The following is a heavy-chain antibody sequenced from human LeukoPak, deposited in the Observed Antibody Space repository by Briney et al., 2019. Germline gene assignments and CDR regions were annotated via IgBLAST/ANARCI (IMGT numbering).Heavy chain of an antibody. J-gene: IGHJ4*02. V-gene: IGHV3-48*01. CDR1: GFTFSSYS. CDR2: ISSSSSTI. Sequence: PGGSLRLSCAASGFTFSSYSMNWVRQAPGKGLEWVSYISSSSSTIYYADSVKGRFTISRDNAKNSLYLQMNSLRAEDTAVYYCARDTYYDSSGYYPGWRQGTLVTVSS. D-gene: IGHD3-22*01. CDR3: ARDTYYDSSGYYPG.